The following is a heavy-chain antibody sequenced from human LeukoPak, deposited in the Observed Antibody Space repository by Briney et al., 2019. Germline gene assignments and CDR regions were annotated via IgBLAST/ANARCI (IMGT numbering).Heavy chain of an antibody. CDR1: GVSISSSNSY. D-gene: IGHD4-11*01. V-gene: IGHV4-39*01. CDR2: IYYSGNT. CDR3: ARGGGRPESPYSD. Sequence: SETLSLTCTVSGVSISSSNSYWGWIRQPPGKGLEWIGSIYYSGNTYYNASLKSQVSISIDTSKNQFSLKLTSVSAADTAVYFCARGGGRPESPYSDWGQGTLVIVSS. J-gene: IGHJ4*02.